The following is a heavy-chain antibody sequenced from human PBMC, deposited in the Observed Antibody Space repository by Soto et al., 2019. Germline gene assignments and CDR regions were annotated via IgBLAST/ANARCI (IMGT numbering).Heavy chain of an antibody. CDR1: GFTFSSYG. V-gene: IGHV3-33*01. J-gene: IGHJ4*02. D-gene: IGHD6-6*01. CDR2: IWYDGSNK. Sequence: QVQLVESGGGVVQPGRSLRLSCAASGFTFSSYGMHWVRQAPGKGLEWVAVIWYDGSNKYYADSVKGRFTISRDNSKNTLYLQMNSLRAEDTAVYYCARGIAASPVLAAGPWGVWGQGTLVTVSS. CDR3: ARGIAASPVLAAGPWGV.